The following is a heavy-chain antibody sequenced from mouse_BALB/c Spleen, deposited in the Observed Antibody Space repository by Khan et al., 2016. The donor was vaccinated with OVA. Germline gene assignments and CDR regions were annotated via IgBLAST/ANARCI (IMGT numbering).Heavy chain of an antibody. J-gene: IGHJ3*01. CDR2: IYPGSDNL. CDR1: GYTFTDYY. CDR3: AREWAAWFPY. Sequence: QVQLQQSGAELARPGASVKLSCKASGYTFTDYYINWMRQRTGQGLEWIGEIYPGSDNLFYNEKFKGKATLTADKSSSTAYMQLSSLTSEDSAVYFCAREWAAWFPYWGQGTLVTVSA. V-gene: IGHV1-77*01.